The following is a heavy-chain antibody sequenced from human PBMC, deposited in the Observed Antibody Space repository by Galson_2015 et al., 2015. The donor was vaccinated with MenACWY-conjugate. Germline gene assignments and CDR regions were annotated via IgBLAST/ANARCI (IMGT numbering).Heavy chain of an antibody. D-gene: IGHD2-15*01. CDR2: ISTYNGDT. CDR1: GYTFTSYG. J-gene: IGHJ4*02. V-gene: IGHV1-18*01. CDR3: ARLGFCTGGNCHPTFDL. Sequence: SVKVSCKASGYTFTSYGISWVRQAPGQGLEWMGWISTYNGDTNHAQRLQGRVTMTTDTSTSTAYLEMRSLRSDDTAVYYCARLGFCTGGNCHPTFDLWGQGTLIIVSA.